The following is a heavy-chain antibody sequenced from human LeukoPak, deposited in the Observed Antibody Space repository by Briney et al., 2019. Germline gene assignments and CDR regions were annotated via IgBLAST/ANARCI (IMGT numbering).Heavy chain of an antibody. D-gene: IGHD1-26*01. CDR1: GFTFSSYW. V-gene: IGHV3-74*01. Sequence: GGSLRLSCAASGFTFSSYWMHWVRQAAGKGLVWVSRINSDGSSTSYADSVKGRFTISRDNAKNTLYLQMNSLRAEDTAVYYCAREEEWELLVLDYWGQGTLVTVSS. CDR3: AREEEWELLVLDY. CDR2: INSDGSST. J-gene: IGHJ4*02.